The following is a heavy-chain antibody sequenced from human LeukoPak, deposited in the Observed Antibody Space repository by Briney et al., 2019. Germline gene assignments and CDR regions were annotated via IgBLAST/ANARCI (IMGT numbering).Heavy chain of an antibody. J-gene: IGHJ2*01. V-gene: IGHV3-7*03. CDR2: IKQDETEK. Sequence: GESLRLSCTASGFTFSNFWMGWVRQAPGKGLEWVANIKQDETEKFYLGSVKGRFTISRDNAKNSLYLQMNSLRAEDTALYYCAKEVDGDYWYFDLWGRGTLVTVSS. CDR3: AKEVDGDYWYFDL. D-gene: IGHD4-17*01. CDR1: GFTFSNFW.